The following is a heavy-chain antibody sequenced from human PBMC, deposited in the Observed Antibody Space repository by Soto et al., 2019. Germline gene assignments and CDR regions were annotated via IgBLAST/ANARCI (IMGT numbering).Heavy chain of an antibody. J-gene: IGHJ5*02. CDR1: GGSISSSSYH. Sequence: SDTLSLNCTVSGGSISSSSYHCGWIRQPPPKEQQWIGSIYNSGTTYYNQSLKNRFTISEDTSKNQFSLKLSSVTAADTAVYYCARRVQANGVITQDNWLAPWGQGTRVT. V-gene: IGHV4-39*01. D-gene: IGHD3-10*01. CDR2: IYNSGTT. CDR3: ARRVQANGVITQDNWLAP.